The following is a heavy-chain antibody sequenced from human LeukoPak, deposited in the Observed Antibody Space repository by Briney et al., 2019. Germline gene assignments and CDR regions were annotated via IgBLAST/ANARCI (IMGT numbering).Heavy chain of an antibody. CDR2: IYYSGST. CDR3: ARTAVAVLGGFDP. D-gene: IGHD6-19*01. CDR1: GGSISSYY. Sequence: SETLSLTCTVSGGSISSYYWSWIRQPPGKGLEWMGYIYYSGSTNYNPSLKSRVTISVDTSKNQFSLKLSSVTAADTAVYYCARTAVAVLGGFDPWGQGTLVTVSS. V-gene: IGHV4-59*01. J-gene: IGHJ5*02.